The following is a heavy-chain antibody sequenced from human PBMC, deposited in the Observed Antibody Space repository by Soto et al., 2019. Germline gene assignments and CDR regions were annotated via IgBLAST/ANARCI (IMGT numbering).Heavy chain of an antibody. CDR2: INPNSGGT. CDR1: GYTFTGYY. Sequence: ASVKVSCKASGYTFTGYYMHWVRQAPGQGLEWMGWINPNSGGTNYAQKFQGWVTMTRDTSISTAYMELSRLRSDDTAVYYCARGSSSGYYHDAFDIWGQGTMVTGS. CDR3: ARGSSSGYYHDAFDI. V-gene: IGHV1-2*04. J-gene: IGHJ3*02. D-gene: IGHD3-22*01.